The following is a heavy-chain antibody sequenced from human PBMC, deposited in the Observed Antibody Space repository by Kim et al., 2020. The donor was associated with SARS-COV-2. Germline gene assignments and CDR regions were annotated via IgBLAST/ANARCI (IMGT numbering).Heavy chain of an antibody. CDR1: GFTFDEYT. J-gene: IGHJ6*02. V-gene: IGHV3-43*01. Sequence: GGSLRLSCAASGFTFDEYTMHWVSQAPGKGLEWVSLISWDGSSTNYLDSVKGRFTISRDNSKNSLYLQMNSLRTEDTALYYCAKAPDYMLNSGMDVWGQGTTVTVSS. D-gene: IGHD4-4*01. CDR3: AKAPDYMLNSGMDV. CDR2: ISWDGSST.